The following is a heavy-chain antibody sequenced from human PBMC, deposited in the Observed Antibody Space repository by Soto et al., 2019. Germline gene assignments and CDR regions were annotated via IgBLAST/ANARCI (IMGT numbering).Heavy chain of an antibody. D-gene: IGHD6-13*01. Sequence: XGTLSLTCTVSGGSMRNYFWTWIRQPPGKGLEWIGYIHYSGTTSFFPSYNPSLRSRVTISEDTSKNQFSLKLLSVTTADTAVYFCPAGEASSRNLAPYYLDFWGQGTLVTVSS. V-gene: IGHV4-59*01. CDR1: GGSMRNYF. J-gene: IGHJ4*02. CDR3: PAGEASSRNLAPYYLDF. CDR2: IHYSGTT.